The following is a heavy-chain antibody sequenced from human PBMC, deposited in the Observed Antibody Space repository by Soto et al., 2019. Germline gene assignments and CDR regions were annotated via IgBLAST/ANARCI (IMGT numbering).Heavy chain of an antibody. CDR2: ISAYNGNT. Sequence: ASVKVSCKASGYTFTSYGISWVRQAPGQGLEWMGWISAYNGNTNYAQKLQGRVTMTTDTSTSTAYMELRSLRSDDTAVYYCARVDIGGGGRREIIRSRVAPEDYWGQGTLVTVSS. V-gene: IGHV1-18*01. CDR3: ARVDIGGGGRREIIRSRVAPEDY. J-gene: IGHJ4*02. CDR1: GYTFTSYG. D-gene: IGHD2-2*01.